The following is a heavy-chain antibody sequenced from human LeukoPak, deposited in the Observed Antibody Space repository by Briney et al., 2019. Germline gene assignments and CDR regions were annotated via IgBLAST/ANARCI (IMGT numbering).Heavy chain of an antibody. CDR1: GGSISSYY. CDR3: ARQWSGWPAQGFDP. Sequence: PSETLSLTCTVSGGSISSYYWSWIRQPPGKGLEWIGYIYYSGSTNYNPSLKSRVTISVDTSKNQFSLKLSSVTAADTAVYYCARQWSGWPAQGFDPWGQGTLVTVSS. J-gene: IGHJ5*02. CDR2: IYYSGST. D-gene: IGHD6-19*01. V-gene: IGHV4-59*01.